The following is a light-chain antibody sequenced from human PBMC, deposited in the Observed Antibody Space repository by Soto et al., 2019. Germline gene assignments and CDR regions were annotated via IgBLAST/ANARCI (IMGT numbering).Light chain of an antibody. CDR3: SSYTTGSGLV. J-gene: IGLJ2*01. Sequence: QSALTQPPSVSGSPGQSVTISCTGTSSDVGSYDRVSWYQQPPGTAPKLMIYEVTNRPSRVPNRFSGSKSANTASLTISGLQPEDEVDYYCSSYTTGSGLVFGGGTQLTVL. CDR2: EVT. CDR1: SSDVGSYDR. V-gene: IGLV2-18*02.